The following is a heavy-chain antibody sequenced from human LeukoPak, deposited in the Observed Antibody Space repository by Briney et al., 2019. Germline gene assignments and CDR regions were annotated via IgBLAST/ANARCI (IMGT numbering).Heavy chain of an antibody. CDR1: GGSISSYY. D-gene: IGHD2-2*01. CDR2: TYYSGST. V-gene: IGHV4-59*01. J-gene: IGHJ3*02. Sequence: PSETLSLTCTVSGGSISSYYWSWIRQPPGKGLEWIGYTYYSGSTNYNPSLKSRVTISVDTSKNQFSLKLSSVTAADTAVYYCAREREYCSSTSCYLSAFDIWGQGTMVTVSS. CDR3: AREREYCSSTSCYLSAFDI.